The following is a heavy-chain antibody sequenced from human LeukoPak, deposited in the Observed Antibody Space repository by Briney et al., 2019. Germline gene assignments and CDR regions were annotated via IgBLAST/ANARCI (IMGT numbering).Heavy chain of an antibody. CDR2: IIPIFGTA. CDR3: ACAYYYDSSGEFDY. Sequence: SVKVSCKASGGTFSSYAISWVRQAPGQGLEWMGGIIPIFGTANYAQKFQGRVTITTDESTSTAHMELSSLRSEDTAVYYCACAYYYDSSGEFDYWGQGTLVTVSS. V-gene: IGHV1-69*05. CDR1: GGTFSSYA. J-gene: IGHJ4*02. D-gene: IGHD3-22*01.